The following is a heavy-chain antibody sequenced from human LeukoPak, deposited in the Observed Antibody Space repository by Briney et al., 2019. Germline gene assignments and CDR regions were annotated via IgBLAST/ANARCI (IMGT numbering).Heavy chain of an antibody. Sequence: SETLSLTCTVSGGSISSGDYYWSWIRQPPGKGLEWIGYIYYSGSTYYNPSLKSRVTISVDTSKNQFSLKLSSVTAADTAVYYCARDLPLFTMVRGVRARYYFDYWGQGTLVTVSS. CDR3: ARDLPLFTMVRGVRARYYFDY. J-gene: IGHJ4*02. V-gene: IGHV4-30-4*01. CDR1: GGSISSGDYY. D-gene: IGHD3-10*01. CDR2: IYYSGST.